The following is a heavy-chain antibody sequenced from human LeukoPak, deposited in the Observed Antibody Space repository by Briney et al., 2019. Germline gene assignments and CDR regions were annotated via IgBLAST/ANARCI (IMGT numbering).Heavy chain of an antibody. D-gene: IGHD1-7*01. CDR3: AKGGITGTTLATTDY. Sequence: GGSLRLSCAASGFTFSSYAMSWVRQAPGKGLEWVSAISGSGGSTYYADSVKGRFTISRDNSKNTLYLQMNSLRAEDTAVYYWAKGGITGTTLATTDYWGQGTLVTVSS. CDR2: ISGSGGST. J-gene: IGHJ4*02. CDR1: GFTFSSYA. V-gene: IGHV3-23*01.